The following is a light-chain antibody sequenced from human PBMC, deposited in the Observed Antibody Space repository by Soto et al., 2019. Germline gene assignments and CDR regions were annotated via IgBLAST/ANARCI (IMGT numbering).Light chain of an antibody. Sequence: QAVVTQPSSLSASPGASASLTCTLRSGINVGSYRIYWFQQKPGSPPQYLLRYKSDSDKQQGSGVPSRFSGSKDASANAGILLISGLQSEDEGDYYCLIWHTSAWVFGGGTKLTVL. CDR3: LIWHTSAWV. CDR1: SGINVGSYR. CDR2: YKSDSDK. V-gene: IGLV5-45*03. J-gene: IGLJ3*02.